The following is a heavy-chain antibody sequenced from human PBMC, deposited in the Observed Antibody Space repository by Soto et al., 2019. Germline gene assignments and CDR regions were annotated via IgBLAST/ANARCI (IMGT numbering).Heavy chain of an antibody. CDR3: ARDGVALGLDP. D-gene: IGHD3-3*01. V-gene: IGHV1-2*02. CDR2: INPNNGDT. J-gene: IGHJ5*02. CDR1: GYSFTGYY. Sequence: ASVKVSCKASGYSFTGYYIHWVRQAPGQGLEWMGYINPNNGDTRYAQDFQGRVTMTRDTSISTASMELRRLRSDDTAVYYCARDGVALGLDPCGQGTMVTVYS.